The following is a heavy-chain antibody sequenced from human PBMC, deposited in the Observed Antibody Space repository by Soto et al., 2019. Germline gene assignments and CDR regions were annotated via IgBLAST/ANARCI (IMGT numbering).Heavy chain of an antibody. V-gene: IGHV3-7*01. CDR3: AREGELRLLEWWGYFDY. J-gene: IGHJ4*02. CDR1: GFTFSSYW. Sequence: EVQLVESGGGLVQPGGSLRLSCAASGFTFSSYWMSWVRQAPGKGLEWVANIKQDGSEKYYVDSVKGRFTISRDNAKNSLYLQMNSLRAEDTAVYYCAREGELRLLEWWGYFDYWGQGTLVTVSS. D-gene: IGHD3-3*01. CDR2: IKQDGSEK.